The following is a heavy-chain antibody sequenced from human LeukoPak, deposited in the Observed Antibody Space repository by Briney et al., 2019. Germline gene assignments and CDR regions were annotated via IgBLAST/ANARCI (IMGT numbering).Heavy chain of an antibody. Sequence: SETLSLTCAVYGGSFSGYYWSLIRQPPGKGLEWIGEINHSGSTNYNPSLKSRVTISVDTSKNQFSLKLSSVTAADTAVYYCASFPGDFDYWGQGTLVTVSS. CDR1: GGSFSGYY. V-gene: IGHV4-34*01. CDR3: ASFPGDFDY. CDR2: INHSGST. J-gene: IGHJ4*02. D-gene: IGHD1-1*01.